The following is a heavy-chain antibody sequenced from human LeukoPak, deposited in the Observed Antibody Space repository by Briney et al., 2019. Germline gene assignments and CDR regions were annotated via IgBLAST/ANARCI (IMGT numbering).Heavy chain of an antibody. D-gene: IGHD2-8*01. V-gene: IGHV1-18*01. CDR2: ISAYNGNT. J-gene: IGHJ4*02. CDR3: ARDYNGFPPDY. CDR1: GYTFTSYG. Sequence: KPGASVKVSCKASGYTFTSYGISWVRQAPGQGLEWMGWISAYNGNTNYAQKLQGRVTMTTDTSTSTAYTELRSLRSDDTAVYYCARDYNGFPPDYWGQGTLVTVSS.